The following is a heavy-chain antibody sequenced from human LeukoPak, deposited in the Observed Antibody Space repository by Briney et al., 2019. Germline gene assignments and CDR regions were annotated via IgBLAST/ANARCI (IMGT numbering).Heavy chain of an antibody. CDR3: ARGIGYSGYDFPFDI. J-gene: IGHJ3*02. D-gene: IGHD5-12*01. V-gene: IGHV3-66*01. CDR1: GFTVSNNY. Sequence: GGSLRLSCAASGFTVSNNYMSWVRQAPGKGLEWVSVIYNGGSTFYADSVKGRFTISRDNSKNTLYVQMNSLRAEDTAVYYCARGIGYSGYDFPFDIWGQGAMVTVSS. CDR2: IYNGGST.